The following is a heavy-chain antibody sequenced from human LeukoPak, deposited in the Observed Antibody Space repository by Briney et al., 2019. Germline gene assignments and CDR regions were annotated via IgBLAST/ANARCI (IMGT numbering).Heavy chain of an antibody. V-gene: IGHV1-69*13. D-gene: IGHD3-3*01. CDR3: ARDRVLRFLEWNSQRLWFDP. CDR1: GGTFSSYA. Sequence: SVKVSCKACGGTFSSYAISWVRQAPGQGIEWMGGIIPIFGTANYAQKFQGRVTITADESTSTAYMELRSLRSEDTDVYYCARDRVLRFLEWNSQRLWFDPWGQGTLVTVSS. CDR2: IIPIFGTA. J-gene: IGHJ5*02.